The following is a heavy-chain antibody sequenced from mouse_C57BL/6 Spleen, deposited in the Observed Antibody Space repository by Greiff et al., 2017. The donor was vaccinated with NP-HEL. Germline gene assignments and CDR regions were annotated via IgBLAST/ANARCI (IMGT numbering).Heavy chain of an antibody. CDR2: IYPGNSDT. CDR3: TRCPITTVVGGYFDV. J-gene: IGHJ1*03. CDR1: GYTFTSYW. V-gene: IGHV1-5*01. D-gene: IGHD1-1*01. Sequence: VQLQQSGTVLARPGASVKMSCKPSGYTFTSYWMHWVKQRPGQGLEWMGAIYPGNSDTSYNQKFKGKAKLTAVTSASTAYMELSSLTNEDSAVYYCTRCPITTVVGGYFDVWGTGTTVTVSS.